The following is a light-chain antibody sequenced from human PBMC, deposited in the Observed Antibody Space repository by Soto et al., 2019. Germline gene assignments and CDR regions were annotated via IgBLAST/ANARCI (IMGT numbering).Light chain of an antibody. Sequence: QSALTQPPSVSGAPGQRVIISCTGSSSNIGAGYDVHWYQHLPGTAPKLLIYGNNNRPSGVPDRFSGSKSGTSASLAITGLQAEDETDYYCQSYDSNLRGDVFGTGTKLTVL. J-gene: IGLJ1*01. CDR1: SSNIGAGYD. CDR3: QSYDSNLRGDV. CDR2: GNN. V-gene: IGLV1-40*01.